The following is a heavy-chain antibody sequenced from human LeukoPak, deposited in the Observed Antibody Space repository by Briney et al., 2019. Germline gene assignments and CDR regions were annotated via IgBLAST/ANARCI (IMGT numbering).Heavy chain of an antibody. Sequence: PGGSLRLSCAASGFSFNSYWMHWVRQVPGRGLVWVSRISSEGSTTSYADSVKGRFTISRDNAKNTLYLQVNSLRGEDTAGYYFAKAGGWFGDLLQTSADNWFDPWGQGTLVTVS. CDR1: GFSFNSYW. CDR3: AKAGGWFGDLLQTSADNWFDP. D-gene: IGHD3-10*01. V-gene: IGHV3-74*01. CDR2: ISSEGSTT. J-gene: IGHJ5*02.